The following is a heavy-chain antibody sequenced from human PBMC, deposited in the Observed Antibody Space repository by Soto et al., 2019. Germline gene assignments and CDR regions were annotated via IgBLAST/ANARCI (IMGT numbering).Heavy chain of an antibody. D-gene: IGHD2-8*01. CDR2: INSGNGKT. V-gene: IGHV1-3*01. CDR3: AREWAERMVFGVLNPSFGMDY. J-gene: IGHJ4*03. Sequence: ASVKVYCKGSGYTFKAYAMHWLRQAPGHRLEWMGWINSGNGKTKYSQKFQDRVTITSDTSAKTAYMELRSLGSEDTAVYYCAREWAERMVFGVLNPSFGMDYWCPGIMVTV. CDR1: GYTFKAYA.